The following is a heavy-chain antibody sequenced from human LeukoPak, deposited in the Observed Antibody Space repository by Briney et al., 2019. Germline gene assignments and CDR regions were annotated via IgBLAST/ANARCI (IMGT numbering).Heavy chain of an antibody. CDR1: GGSISSYY. V-gene: IGHV4-59*01. D-gene: IGHD2-2*01. J-gene: IGHJ6*02. CDR3: ARAAVPDIVVVPAAMHYYYGMDV. Sequence: SETLSLTCTVSGGSISSYYWSWIRQPPGKGLEWIGHIYGSGSTNYNPSLKSRVTLSVDTSKNQFSLKLSSVTAADTAVYYCARAAVPDIVVVPAAMHYYYGMDVWGQGTTVTVSS. CDR2: IYGSGST.